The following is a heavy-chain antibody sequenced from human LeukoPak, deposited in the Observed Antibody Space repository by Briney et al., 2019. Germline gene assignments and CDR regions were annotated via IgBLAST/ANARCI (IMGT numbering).Heavy chain of an antibody. D-gene: IGHD3-10*01. Sequence: GGSLRLSCAASGFTFSSYEMNWVRQAPGKGLEWVASIKQDGNEKYYVDSVKGRFTISRDTAENTLYLQMKSLKAEDTAFYYCARPLLYYYGSETYFWFDLWGQGTLVTVSS. J-gene: IGHJ5*02. CDR2: IKQDGNEK. V-gene: IGHV3-7*01. CDR3: ARPLLYYYGSETYFWFDL. CDR1: GFTFSSYE.